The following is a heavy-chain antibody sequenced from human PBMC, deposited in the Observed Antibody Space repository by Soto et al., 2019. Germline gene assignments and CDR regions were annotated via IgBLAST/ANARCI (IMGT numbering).Heavy chain of an antibody. V-gene: IGHV3-48*01. D-gene: IGHD6-19*01. J-gene: IGHJ1*01. Sequence: EVQLVESGGGLVQPGGSLRLSCAASGFTFSSYSMNWVRQAPGKGLEWVSYISSSSSTIYYADSVKGRFTISRDNAKNSLYLQMNNLRAEDTAVYYCARRLGAVAGTGNFQHWGQGTLVTVSS. CDR1: GFTFSSYS. CDR2: ISSSSSTI. CDR3: ARRLGAVAGTGNFQH.